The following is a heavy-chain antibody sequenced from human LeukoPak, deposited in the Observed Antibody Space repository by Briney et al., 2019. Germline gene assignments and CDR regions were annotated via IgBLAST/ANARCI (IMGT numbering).Heavy chain of an antibody. J-gene: IGHJ4*02. V-gene: IGHV4-4*07. CDR3: ARGPTYGSGSFIDY. D-gene: IGHD3-10*01. CDR2: LYTSGST. Sequence: SETPSLTCTVSGGSISGYYWSWIRQPAGKGLEWIGRLYTSGSTNYSPSLKSRVTMTVDTSKSKFALKLSSVTAADTAVYYCARGPTYGSGSFIDYWGQGTLVTVSS. CDR1: GGSISGYY.